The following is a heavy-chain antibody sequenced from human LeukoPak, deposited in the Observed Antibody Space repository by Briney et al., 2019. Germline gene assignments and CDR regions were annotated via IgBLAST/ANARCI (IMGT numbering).Heavy chain of an antibody. V-gene: IGHV3-48*03. D-gene: IGHD1-14*01. CDR3: ARESSPEDAFDI. CDR2: ISSSGSTI. J-gene: IGHJ3*02. CDR1: GFTFSSYA. Sequence: GGSLRLSCAASGFTFSSYAVSWVRQAPGKGLEWVSYISSSGSTIYYADSVKGRFTISRDNAKNSLYLQMNSLRAEDTAVYYCARESSPEDAFDIWGQGTMVTVSS.